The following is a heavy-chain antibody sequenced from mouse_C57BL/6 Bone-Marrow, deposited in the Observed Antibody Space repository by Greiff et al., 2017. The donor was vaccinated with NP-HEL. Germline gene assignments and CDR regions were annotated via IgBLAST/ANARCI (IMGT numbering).Heavy chain of an antibody. CDR3: TRIYYGILFDY. J-gene: IGHJ2*01. CDR1: GFTFSSYA. CDR2: ISSGGDYI. V-gene: IGHV5-9-1*02. D-gene: IGHD2-1*01. Sequence: EVMLVESGEGLVKPGGSLKLSCAASGFTFSSYAMSWVRQTPAKRLEWVAYISSGGDYIYYADTVKGRFTISRDNARNTLYLQMSSLKSEDTAMYYCTRIYYGILFDYWGQGTTLTVSS.